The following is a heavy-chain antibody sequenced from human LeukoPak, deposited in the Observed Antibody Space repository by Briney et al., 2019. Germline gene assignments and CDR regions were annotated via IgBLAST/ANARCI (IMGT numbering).Heavy chain of an antibody. CDR2: IYYSGST. J-gene: IGHJ4*02. CDR1: GGSISSYY. CDR3: ARDARAAAGRVFDY. V-gene: IGHV4-59*01. Sequence: SETLSLTCTVSGGSISSYYWSWIRQPPGKGLEWIGYIYYSGSTNYNPSLKSRVTISVDTSKNQFSLKLSSVTAADTAVYYCARDARAAAGRVFDYWGQGTLVTVSS. D-gene: IGHD6-13*01.